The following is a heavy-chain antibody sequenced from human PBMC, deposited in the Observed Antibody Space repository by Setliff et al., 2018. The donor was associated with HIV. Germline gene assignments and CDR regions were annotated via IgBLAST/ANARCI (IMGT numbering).Heavy chain of an antibody. V-gene: IGHV3-7*01. Sequence: LRLSCAASGFTFSTYWMSWVRQAPGKGLEWVANIKQDGSEKNYVDSVKGRLTISRDNAKNSLYLQMNSLRAEDTAIYYCATDFSISAWGQGTLVTVSS. J-gene: IGHJ1*01. CDR2: IKQDGSEK. CDR1: GFTFSTYW. CDR3: ATDFSISA. D-gene: IGHD2-2*01.